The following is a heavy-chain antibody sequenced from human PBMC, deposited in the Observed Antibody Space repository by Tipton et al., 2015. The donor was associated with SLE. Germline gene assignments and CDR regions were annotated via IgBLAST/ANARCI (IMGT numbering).Heavy chain of an antibody. D-gene: IGHD3-10*01. Sequence: TLSLTCAVYGGSFSGYYWSWIRQPPGKGLEWIGEINHSGSTNYNPSLKSRVTISVDTSKNQFSLKLSSVTAADTAVYYCARDPTYYYGSGSDAFDIWGQGTMVTVSS. CDR2: INHSGST. CDR1: GGSFSGYY. CDR3: ARDPTYYYGSGSDAFDI. J-gene: IGHJ3*02. V-gene: IGHV4-34*01.